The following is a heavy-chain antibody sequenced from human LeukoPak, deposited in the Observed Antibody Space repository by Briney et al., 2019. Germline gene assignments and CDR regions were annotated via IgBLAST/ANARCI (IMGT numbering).Heavy chain of an antibody. J-gene: IGHJ4*02. Sequence: SETLSLTCTVSGGSISSYYWSWIRQPPGKGLEWIGYIYYSGSTNYNASLKSRVTISVDTSKNQFSLKLSSVTAADTAVYYCARAVASFDYRGQGTLVTVSS. CDR2: IYYSGST. CDR1: GGSISSYY. V-gene: IGHV4-59*01. CDR3: ARAVASFDY.